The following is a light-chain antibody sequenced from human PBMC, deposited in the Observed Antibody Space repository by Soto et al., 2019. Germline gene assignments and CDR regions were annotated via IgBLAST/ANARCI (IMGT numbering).Light chain of an antibody. CDR2: LNSDGSH. CDR1: SGPSSYA. V-gene: IGLV4-69*01. CDR3: QTWGTGTSVV. J-gene: IGLJ2*01. Sequence: QLVLTQSPSASASLGASVKLTCTLSSGPSSYAIAWHQQQPEKGPRYLMKLNSDGSHSKGDGIPDRFSGSSSGAERYLTVSSLQSEDEADYYCQTWGTGTSVVFGGGTK.